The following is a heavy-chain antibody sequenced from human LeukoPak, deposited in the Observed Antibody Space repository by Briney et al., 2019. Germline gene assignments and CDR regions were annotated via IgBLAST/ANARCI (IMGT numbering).Heavy chain of an antibody. CDR3: ARDSSGWYYGNWFDP. J-gene: IGHJ5*02. CDR1: GYTFTSYA. D-gene: IGHD6-19*01. V-gene: IGHV7-4-1*04. Sequence: GASVKVSCKASGYTFTSYAMNWVRQAPGQGLEWMGWINTNTGNPTYAQGFTGRFVFSLDTSVSMAYLQISSLKAEDTAVYYCARDSSGWYYGNWFDPWGQGTLVTVSS. CDR2: INTNTGNP.